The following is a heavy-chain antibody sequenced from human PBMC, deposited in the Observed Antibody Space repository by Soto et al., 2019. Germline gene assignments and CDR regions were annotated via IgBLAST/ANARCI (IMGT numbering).Heavy chain of an antibody. CDR1: GGSISSSSYY. V-gene: IGHV4-39*02. CDR3: ARDVDTAMGAFDY. CDR2: IFYSGST. J-gene: IGHJ4*02. Sequence: PSETLSLTCTVSGGSISSSSYYWGWIRQPPGKGLEWIGSIFYSGSTYYTPSLKSRVTISVDTSKNQFSLKLSSVTAADTAVYYCARDVDTAMGAFDYWGQGTLVTVSS. D-gene: IGHD5-18*01.